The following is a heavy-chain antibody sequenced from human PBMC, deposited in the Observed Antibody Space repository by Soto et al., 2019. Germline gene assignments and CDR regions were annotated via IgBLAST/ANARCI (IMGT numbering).Heavy chain of an antibody. CDR3: VRVEAQSGTQWRDAFDI. V-gene: IGHV3-64*01. D-gene: IGHD6-19*01. Sequence: EVQLVESGGGLVQPGGSLRLSCVASGFTFSVHSMHWVRQAPGKGLQYVSAISGNGRSIYYANSVKGRFTISRDNSKNTLYLQMGSLRADDMAVYYCVRVEAQSGTQWRDAFDIWGQGTMVTVSS. CDR2: ISGNGRSI. J-gene: IGHJ3*02. CDR1: GFTFSVHS.